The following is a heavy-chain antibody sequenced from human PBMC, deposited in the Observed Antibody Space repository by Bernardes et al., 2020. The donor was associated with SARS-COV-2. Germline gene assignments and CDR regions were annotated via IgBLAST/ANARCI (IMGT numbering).Heavy chain of an antibody. CDR3: GKEGTAGGRPYYYGMAV. J-gene: IGHJ6*02. V-gene: IGHV3-23*01. D-gene: IGHD6-13*01. CDR2: ISGTGVNT. CDR1: GFSFNFFS. Sequence: GGSLRLWCVASGFSFNFFSMNWVRQAPGKGLEWVSVISGTGVNTHYADSVRGRFTISRDNSKNTLYLQMSSLSAEDTAVYYCGKEGTAGGRPYYYGMAVWGQGTTVTVSS.